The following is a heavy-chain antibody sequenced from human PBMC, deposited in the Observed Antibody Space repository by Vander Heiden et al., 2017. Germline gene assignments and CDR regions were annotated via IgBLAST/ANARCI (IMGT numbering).Heavy chain of an antibody. V-gene: IGHV3-15*01. D-gene: IGHD5-12*01. Sequence: EVQLVESGGGLVKPGGSLRLSCAASGFTFSNAWMSWVRQAPGKGLEWVGRIKSKTDGGTTDYAAPLKGRFTISRDDSKNTLYLQMNSLKTEDTAVYYCTADSGYAYYYGMDVWGQGTTVTVSS. J-gene: IGHJ6*02. CDR2: IKSKTDGGTT. CDR3: TADSGYAYYYGMDV. CDR1: GFTFSNAW.